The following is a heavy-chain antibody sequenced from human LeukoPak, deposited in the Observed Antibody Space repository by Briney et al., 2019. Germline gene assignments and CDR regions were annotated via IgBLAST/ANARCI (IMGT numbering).Heavy chain of an antibody. D-gene: IGHD3-22*01. V-gene: IGHV3-23*01. CDR3: AKDRTIFYPYYYDSSGYYLD. Sequence: GGSLRLSCAASGFTFSSYAMSWVRQAPGKGLEWVSAISGSGGSTYYADSVKGRFTISRDNSKNTLYLQMNSLRAEDTAVYYCAKDRTIFYPYYYDSSGYYLDWGQGTLVTVSS. CDR1: GFTFSSYA. J-gene: IGHJ4*02. CDR2: ISGSGGST.